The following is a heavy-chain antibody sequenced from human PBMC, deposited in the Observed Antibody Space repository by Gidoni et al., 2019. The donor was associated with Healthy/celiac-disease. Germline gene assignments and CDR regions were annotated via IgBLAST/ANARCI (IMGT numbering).Heavy chain of an antibody. CDR1: GLTFSDYY. Sequence: QVQLVESGGGLVKPGGSLRLSCAASGLTFSDYYLSWIRQAPGKGLEWVAYISSSGSTIYYADSVKGLFTIARDNAKNSLYLQMNSLRAEDTAVYYCARVDVDTAMVISYYYGMDVWGQGTTVTVSS. V-gene: IGHV3-11*01. D-gene: IGHD5-18*01. J-gene: IGHJ6*02. CDR3: ARVDVDTAMVISYYYGMDV. CDR2: ISSSGSTI.